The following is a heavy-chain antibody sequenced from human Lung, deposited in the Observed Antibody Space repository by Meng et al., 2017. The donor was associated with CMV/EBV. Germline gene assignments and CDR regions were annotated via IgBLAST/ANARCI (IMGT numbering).Heavy chain of an antibody. J-gene: IGHJ5*02. D-gene: IGHD6-19*01. CDR1: GGSISSSSYY. Sequence: SXTLSLTCTVSGGSISSSSYYWGWIRQPPGKGLEWIGSIYYSGSTYYNPSLKSRVTISVDTSKNQFSLKLSSVTAADTAVYYCARTSSSGLTPFDPWGQGTLVTVSS. CDR3: ARTSSSGLTPFDP. CDR2: IYYSGST. V-gene: IGHV4-39*01.